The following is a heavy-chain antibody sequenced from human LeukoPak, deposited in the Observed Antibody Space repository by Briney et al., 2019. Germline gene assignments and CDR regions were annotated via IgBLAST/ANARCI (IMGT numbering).Heavy chain of an antibody. Sequence: SETLSLTCTVSGGSISRYYWSWIQQPPGKGLEWIGYIYYSGGTNYNPSLKSRVTISIDTSKNQFSLKLSSVTAADMAIYYCARDNGSGYYYDYWGQGTLVTVSS. CDR2: IYYSGGT. CDR3: ARDNGSGYYYDY. D-gene: IGHD3-22*01. CDR1: GGSISRYY. V-gene: IGHV4-59*01. J-gene: IGHJ4*02.